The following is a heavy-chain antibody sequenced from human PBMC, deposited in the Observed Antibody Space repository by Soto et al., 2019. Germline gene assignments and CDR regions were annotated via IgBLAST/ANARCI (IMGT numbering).Heavy chain of an antibody. D-gene: IGHD2-15*01. J-gene: IGHJ3*02. V-gene: IGHV1-8*01. CDR1: GYTFTSYD. Sequence: ASVKVSCKASGYTFTSYDINWVRQATGQGLEWMGWMNPNSGNTGYAQKFQGRVTMTRNTSISTAYMELSSLRSEDTAVYYCARGTPRVVVVAATSSDAFDIWGQGTMVTVSS. CDR2: MNPNSGNT. CDR3: ARGTPRVVVVAATSSDAFDI.